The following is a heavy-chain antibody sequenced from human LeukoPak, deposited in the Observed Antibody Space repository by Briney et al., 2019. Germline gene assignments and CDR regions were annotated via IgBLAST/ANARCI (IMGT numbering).Heavy chain of an antibody. CDR3: ARVWFGTDIQIYYMDV. CDR2: IIPIFGTA. CDR1: GGTFSSYA. D-gene: IGHD3-10*01. J-gene: IGHJ6*03. Sequence: GASVKVSCKASGGTFSSYAISWVRQAPGQGLEWMGGIIPIFGTADYAQKFQGRVTITTDESTSTAYMELSSLRSEDTAVYYCARVWFGTDIQIYYMDVWGKGTTVTVSS. V-gene: IGHV1-69*05.